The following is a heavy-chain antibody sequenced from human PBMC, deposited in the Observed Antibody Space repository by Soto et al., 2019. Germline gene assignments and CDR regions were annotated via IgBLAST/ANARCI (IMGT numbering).Heavy chain of an antibody. Sequence: EVQLLDSGGGLVQPGGSLRLSCAASGFTFSNYAMTWVRQGPGKGLEWVSGISGSGGRSYYADSVKGRFTISRDNSKTTLYLQLNSLRAEDTAVYDCAKAYFVWSSEQPYYFDYGGQGTLVTVSS. J-gene: IGHJ4*02. CDR1: GFTFSNYA. D-gene: IGHD3-16*01. CDR3: AKAYFVWSSEQPYYFDY. V-gene: IGHV3-23*01. CDR2: ISGSGGRS.